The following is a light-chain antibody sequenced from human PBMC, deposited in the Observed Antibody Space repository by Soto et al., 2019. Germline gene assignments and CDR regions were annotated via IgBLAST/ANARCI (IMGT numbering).Light chain of an antibody. CDR3: SSYTTVPSPQWV. Sequence: QSVLTQPPSASGFPGQSVTISCTGTSSDVGYYDYVSWYQQHPGKAPKLVIYEVTKRPSGVPDRVSASKSGNTASLTVSGLRAEDEAHYYCSSYTTVPSPQWVFAGGTKLTVL. CDR2: EVT. CDR1: SSDVGYYDY. V-gene: IGLV2-8*01. J-gene: IGLJ3*02.